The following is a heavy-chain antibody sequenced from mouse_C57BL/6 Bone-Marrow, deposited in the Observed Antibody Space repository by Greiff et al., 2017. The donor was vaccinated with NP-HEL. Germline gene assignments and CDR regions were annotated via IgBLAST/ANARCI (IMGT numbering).Heavy chain of an antibody. D-gene: IGHD1-1*01. CDR1: GFTFSSYG. CDR2: ISSGGSYT. V-gene: IGHV5-6*01. CDR3: ARQDYYYGSSFDY. Sequence: EVMLVESGGDLVKPGGSLKLSCAASGFTFSSYGMSWVRQTPDKRLEWVATISSGGSYTYSPESVKGRFTISRDNAKNTLYLQMSSLKSEDTAMYDCARQDYYYGSSFDYWGQGTTLTFSS. J-gene: IGHJ2*01.